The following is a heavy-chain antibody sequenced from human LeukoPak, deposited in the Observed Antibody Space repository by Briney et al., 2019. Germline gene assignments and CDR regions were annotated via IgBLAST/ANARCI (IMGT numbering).Heavy chain of an antibody. D-gene: IGHD6-13*01. CDR3: ARQPWASHVRIAAAGTSHYYGMDV. J-gene: IGHJ6*02. V-gene: IGHV3-48*02. Sequence: GGSLRLSCAASGFTFSSYSMNWVRQAPGKGPEWVSYISSSSSTIYYADSVKGRFTISRDNAKNSLYLQMNSLRDEDTAVYYCARQPWASHVRIAAAGTSHYYGMDVWGQGTTVTVSS. CDR2: ISSSSSTI. CDR1: GFTFSSYS.